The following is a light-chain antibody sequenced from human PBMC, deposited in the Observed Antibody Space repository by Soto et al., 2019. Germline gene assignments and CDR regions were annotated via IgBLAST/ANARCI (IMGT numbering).Light chain of an antibody. V-gene: IGLV2-14*01. CDR3: SSYTSSSTPVV. Sequence: QSALTQPASVSGSPGQSITISCTGTSSDVGGYNYVSWYQQHPGKAPKLMIYDVSNRPSGVSNRFSGSKSGNTASLTISGLQAEDEADYYCSSYTSSSTPVVFGGVTKVNVL. CDR1: SSDVGGYNY. CDR2: DVS. J-gene: IGLJ2*01.